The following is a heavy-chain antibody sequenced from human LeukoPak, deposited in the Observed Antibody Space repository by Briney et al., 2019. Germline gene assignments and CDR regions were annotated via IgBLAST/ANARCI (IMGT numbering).Heavy chain of an antibody. CDR3: ALNYDFLWTGFDY. J-gene: IGHJ4*02. D-gene: IGHD3-3*01. CDR1: GYTFTGYY. Sequence: ASVKVSCKASGYTFTGYYLHWVRQAPGLGLEWMGWINPNSGGTNYAQKFQGRVTMTRDTSISTAYMELSRLRSDDTAVYYCALNYDFLWTGFDYWGQGTLVTVSS. V-gene: IGHV1-2*02. CDR2: INPNSGGT.